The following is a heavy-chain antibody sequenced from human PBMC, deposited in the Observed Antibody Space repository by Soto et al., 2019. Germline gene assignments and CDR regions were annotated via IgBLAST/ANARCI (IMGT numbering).Heavy chain of an antibody. V-gene: IGHV1-18*01. CDR3: GRVSGSGYYSGGY. J-gene: IGHJ4*02. CDR1: GYTFINYG. D-gene: IGHD5-12*01. Sequence: QVQLVQSGAEVKKPGASVKVSCKASGYTFINYGISWVRQATGQGLEWMGWISTYNGNTNYAQKLQGRVTMTRDTSSSTAYMELRSLRSDDTAVYYCGRVSGSGYYSGGYWGQGTLVTVSS. CDR2: ISTYNGNT.